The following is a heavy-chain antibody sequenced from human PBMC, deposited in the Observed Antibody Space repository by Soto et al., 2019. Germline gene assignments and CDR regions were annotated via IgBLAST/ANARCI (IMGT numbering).Heavy chain of an antibody. CDR1: GYTFTSYA. D-gene: IGHD2-15*01. CDR3: ARVGGCSGGSCYFGWFDP. V-gene: IGHV1-3*01. CDR2: INAGNGNT. Sequence: ASVKVSCKASGYTFTSYAMHWVRQAPGQRLEWMGWINAGNGNTKYSQKFQGRVTITRDTSASTAYMELSSLRSEDAAVYYCARVGGCSGGSCYFGWFDPWCPGALVTVSS. J-gene: IGHJ5*02.